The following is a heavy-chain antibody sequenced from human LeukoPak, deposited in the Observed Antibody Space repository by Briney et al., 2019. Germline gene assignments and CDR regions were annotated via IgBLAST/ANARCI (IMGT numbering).Heavy chain of an antibody. V-gene: IGHV3-33*01. D-gene: IGHD6-19*01. Sequence: GRSLRLSCAASGFSFSNYGMHWVRQAQGKGLEWVADIWYDGSNKYYADSVKGRFTISRDNSKNTLYLQMNSLRAEDTAVYYCARVGYSSGYFDLWGRGTLVTVSS. CDR3: ARVGYSSGYFDL. J-gene: IGHJ2*01. CDR1: GFSFSNYG. CDR2: IWYDGSNK.